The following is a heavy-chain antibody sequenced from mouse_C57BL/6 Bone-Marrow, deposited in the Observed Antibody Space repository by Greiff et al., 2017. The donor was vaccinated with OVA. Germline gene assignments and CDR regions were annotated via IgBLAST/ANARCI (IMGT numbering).Heavy chain of an antibody. CDR2: IDPSDSYT. V-gene: IGHV1-59*01. J-gene: IGHJ4*01. CDR1: GYTFTSYW. D-gene: IGHD1-1*01. Sequence: QVQLQQSGAELVRPGTSVKLSCKASGYTFTSYWMHWVRQRPGQGLEWIGVIDPSDSYTNYNQKFKGKATLTVDTSSSTAYMQLSSLTSEDSAVYYCARERYGSSYNAMDYWGQGTSVTVSS. CDR3: ARERYGSSYNAMDY.